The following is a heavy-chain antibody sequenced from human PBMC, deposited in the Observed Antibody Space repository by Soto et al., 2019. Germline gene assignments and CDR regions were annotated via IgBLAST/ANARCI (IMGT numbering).Heavy chain of an antibody. Sequence: EVQLVESGGGLVQPGGSLRLSCAASGFSFSTYWMSWVRQAPGKGLEWLANIKEDGSEKYYVDSLKGRFTISRDNAKNSLYVQVNSLRVEDRAVYYCARGGIGYCSGGTCFYTAFAIWGQGSMVTVSS. V-gene: IGHV3-7*01. CDR1: GFSFSTYW. CDR2: IKEDGSEK. D-gene: IGHD2-15*01. J-gene: IGHJ3*02. CDR3: ARGGIGYCSGGTCFYTAFAI.